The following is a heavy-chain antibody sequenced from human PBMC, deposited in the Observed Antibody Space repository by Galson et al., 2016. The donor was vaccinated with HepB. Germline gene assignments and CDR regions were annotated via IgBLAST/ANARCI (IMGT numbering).Heavy chain of an antibody. CDR2: INGDGSST. CDR3: ARRDIPMANDY. D-gene: IGHD5-18*01. CDR1: GFTFRSYG. Sequence: SLRLSCAASGFTFRSYGMHWVRQAPGKGLVWVSRINGDGSSTSYADYVKGRFAISRDNAKNTLYLQMNSLGAEDTAVYFCARRDIPMANDYWGQGVLVTVSS. V-gene: IGHV3-74*01. J-gene: IGHJ4*02.